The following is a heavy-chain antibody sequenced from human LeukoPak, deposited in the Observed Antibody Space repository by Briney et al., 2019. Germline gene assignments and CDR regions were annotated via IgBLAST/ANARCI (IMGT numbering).Heavy chain of an antibody. CDR2: IIPIFGTV. Sequence: ASVTVSCKASGGTFSSYAISWVRQAPGQGLEWMGGIIPIFGTVNYAQKFQGRVTITADKSTSTAYMELSSLRSEDTAVYYCARSLFRFLEWSYRSYYYYYMDVWGKGTTVTVSS. V-gene: IGHV1-69*06. D-gene: IGHD3-3*01. J-gene: IGHJ6*03. CDR1: GGTFSSYA. CDR3: ARSLFRFLEWSYRSYYYYYMDV.